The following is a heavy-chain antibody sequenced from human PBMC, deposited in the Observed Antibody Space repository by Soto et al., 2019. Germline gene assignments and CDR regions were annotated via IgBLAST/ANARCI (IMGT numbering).Heavy chain of an antibody. J-gene: IGHJ4*02. CDR2: VSGGGGST. Sequence: GGSLRLSCAASGFSFAGYAVAWVRQAPGKGREWVSTVSGGGGSTYYADSVKGRFTISRDNSGNTVYLQMNSLNAGDTALYYCAKTESFNGYYNAFDSWGQGTRVTVS. CDR1: GFSFAGYA. D-gene: IGHD3-9*01. CDR3: AKTESFNGYYNAFDS. V-gene: IGHV3-23*01.